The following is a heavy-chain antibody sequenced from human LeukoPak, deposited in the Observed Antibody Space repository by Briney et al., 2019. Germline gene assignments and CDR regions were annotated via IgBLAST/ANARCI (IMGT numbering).Heavy chain of an antibody. Sequence: GGSLRLSCEASGFTFNNYWMHWVRQALGKGLVWISRISSDGNTATYADSMKDRFTISRDNAKNTVYLQMNSLRAEDTAVYYCARGGYSYGYLPDGRLEFWGQGALVTVSS. V-gene: IGHV3-74*01. J-gene: IGHJ4*02. D-gene: IGHD5-18*01. CDR2: ISSDGNTA. CDR1: GFTFNNYW. CDR3: ARGGYSYGYLPDGRLEF.